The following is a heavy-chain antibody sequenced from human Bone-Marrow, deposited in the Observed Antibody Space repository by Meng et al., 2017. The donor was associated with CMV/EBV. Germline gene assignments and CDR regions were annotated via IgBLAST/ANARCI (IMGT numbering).Heavy chain of an antibody. CDR1: GYTFTSYG. Sequence: VKVSCKASGYTFTSYGISWVRQAPGQGLEWMGWISAYNGNTNYAQKLQGRVTMTTDTSTSTAYMELRSLRSDDTAVYYCARVPRSPSGDYGMDVWGQGTTVTVSS. J-gene: IGHJ6*02. D-gene: IGHD2-15*01. CDR2: ISAYNGNT. CDR3: ARVPRSPSGDYGMDV. V-gene: IGHV1-18*01.